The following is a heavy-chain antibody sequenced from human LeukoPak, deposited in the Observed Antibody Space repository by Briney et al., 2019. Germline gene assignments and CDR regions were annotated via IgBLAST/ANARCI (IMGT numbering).Heavy chain of an antibody. V-gene: IGHV4-34*01. CDR3: ARGRGYYYGSGSYYNVRGYYYMDV. CDR2: INHSGST. CDR1: GGSFSGYY. Sequence: SETLSLTCAVYGGSFSGYYWSWIRQPPGKGLEWLGEINHSGSTNYNPSLKSRVTISVDTSKNQFSLKLSSVTAADTAVYYCARGRGYYYGSGSYYNVRGYYYMDVWGKGTTVTVSS. J-gene: IGHJ6*03. D-gene: IGHD3-10*01.